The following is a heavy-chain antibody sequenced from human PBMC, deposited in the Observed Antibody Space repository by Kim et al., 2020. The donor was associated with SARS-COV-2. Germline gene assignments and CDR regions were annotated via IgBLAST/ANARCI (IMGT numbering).Heavy chain of an antibody. J-gene: IGHJ5*02. CDR3: ARGPGYSSSWYGARNWFDP. V-gene: IGHV4-34*01. CDR2: INHSGST. Sequence: SETLSLTCAVYGGSFSGYYWSWIRQPPGKGLEWIGEINHSGSTNYNPSLKSRVTISVDTTKNQFSLKLSSVTAPDTAVYYCARGPGYSSSWYGARNWFDP. CDR1: GGSFSGYY. D-gene: IGHD6-13*01.